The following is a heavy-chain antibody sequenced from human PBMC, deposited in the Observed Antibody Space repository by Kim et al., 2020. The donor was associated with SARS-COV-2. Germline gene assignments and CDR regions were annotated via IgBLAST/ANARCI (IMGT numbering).Heavy chain of an antibody. J-gene: IGHJ6*02. CDR1: GGSFNDYY. D-gene: IGHD3-10*01. V-gene: IGHV4-34*01. Sequence: SETLSLTCAVYGGSFNDYYLSWIRQPPGKGLEWIGEINHSGSTNYNPSLKSRVIISVDTSKNRFSLKLSSVTVADTAVYYCAGGQDVDSGRYGGMDVWGQGTTVTVS. CDR2: INHSGST. CDR3: AGGQDVDSGRYGGMDV.